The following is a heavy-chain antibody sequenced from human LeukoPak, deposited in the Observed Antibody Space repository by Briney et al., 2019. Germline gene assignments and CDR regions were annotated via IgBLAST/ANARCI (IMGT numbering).Heavy chain of an antibody. J-gene: IGHJ3*02. V-gene: IGHV4-34*01. Sequence: SETLSLTCAVYGGSFSDYYWTWIRQPPGKGLEWIGEINHRGGTHYNPSLKSRVTISVDTSKKQFSLRLSSVTAADTAVYYCATYSTGFDIWGQGTVVTVSS. CDR3: ATYSTGFDI. D-gene: IGHD6-19*01. CDR1: GGSFSDYY. CDR2: INHRGGT.